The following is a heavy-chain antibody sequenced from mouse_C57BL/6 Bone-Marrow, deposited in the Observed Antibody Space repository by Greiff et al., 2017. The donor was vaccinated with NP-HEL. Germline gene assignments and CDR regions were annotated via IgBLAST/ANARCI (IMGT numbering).Heavy chain of an antibody. J-gene: IGHJ1*03. CDR1: GFTFSSYA. Sequence: EVHLVESGGGLVKPGGSLKLSCAASGFTFSSYAMSWVRQTPEKRLEWVATISDGGSYTYYPDNVKGRFTISRDNAKNNLYLQMSHLKSEDTAMYYCARDQLRWYFDVWGTGTTVTVSS. D-gene: IGHD1-1*01. CDR2: ISDGGSYT. V-gene: IGHV5-4*01. CDR3: ARDQLRWYFDV.